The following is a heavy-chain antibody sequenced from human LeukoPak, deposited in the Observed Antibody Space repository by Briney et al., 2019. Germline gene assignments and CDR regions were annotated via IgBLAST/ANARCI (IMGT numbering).Heavy chain of an antibody. V-gene: IGHV1-2*02. D-gene: IGHD5-24*01. Sequence: APVKVSCKASGYTFTGYYMHWVRQAPGQGLEWMGWINPNSGGTNYAQKFQGRVTMTRDTSISTAYMELSRLRSDDTAVCYCARGWRDGYNFHVWLYFDYWGQGTLVTVSS. CDR2: INPNSGGT. CDR1: GYTFTGYY. CDR3: ARGWRDGYNFHVWLYFDY. J-gene: IGHJ4*02.